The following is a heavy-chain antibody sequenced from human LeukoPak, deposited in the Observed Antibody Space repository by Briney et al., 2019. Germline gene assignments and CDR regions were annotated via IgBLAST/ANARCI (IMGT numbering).Heavy chain of an antibody. CDR2: MYYSGST. J-gene: IGHJ4*02. Sequence: PSETLSLTCTVSVGSVSSGSYYWSWIRQPPGKGLEWIGYMYYSGSTNYNPSVKSRVTISVDTSKNQFSLKLSSVTAADTAVYYCAGRVTASLLVGEAIDYWGQGTLVTVSS. CDR3: AGRVTASLLVGEAIDY. V-gene: IGHV4-61*01. CDR1: VGSVSSGSYY. D-gene: IGHD1-26*01.